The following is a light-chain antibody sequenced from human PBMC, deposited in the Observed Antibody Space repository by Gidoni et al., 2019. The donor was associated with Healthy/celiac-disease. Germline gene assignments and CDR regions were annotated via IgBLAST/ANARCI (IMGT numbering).Light chain of an antibody. Sequence: EIVLTQSPATLSLSPGERATLSCRASQSVSSYLAWYQQKPGQAPRLLIYDASNRATGIPARFSGSGSGTDFTLTISSLEPEDFAVYYCQQRSNWPGYTFXQXTKLEIK. V-gene: IGKV3-11*01. J-gene: IGKJ2*01. CDR2: DAS. CDR1: QSVSSY. CDR3: QQRSNWPGYT.